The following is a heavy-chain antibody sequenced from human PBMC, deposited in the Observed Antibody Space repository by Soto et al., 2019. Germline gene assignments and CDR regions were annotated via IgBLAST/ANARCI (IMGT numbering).Heavy chain of an antibody. CDR3: AREHSNYGHFDY. Sequence: QVQLVESGGGVVQPGRSLRLSCAASGFTFSSYAMHWVRQAPGKGLGWVAVISYDGSNKYYADSVKGRFTISRDNSKNTPYLQMNSLRAEDTAVYYCAREHSNYGHFDYWGQGTLVTVSS. CDR1: GFTFSSYA. J-gene: IGHJ4*02. V-gene: IGHV3-30-3*01. CDR2: ISYDGSNK. D-gene: IGHD4-4*01.